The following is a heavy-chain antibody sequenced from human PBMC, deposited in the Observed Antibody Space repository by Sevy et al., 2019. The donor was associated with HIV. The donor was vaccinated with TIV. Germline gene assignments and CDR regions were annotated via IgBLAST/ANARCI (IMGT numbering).Heavy chain of an antibody. D-gene: IGHD2-8*01. CDR3: TRNGGAFDNGFDP. J-gene: IGHJ5*02. CDR1: GFTFSSYD. CDR2: ISSSGSSI. Sequence: GGSLRLSCTASGFTFSSYDMNWVRQAPGKGLEWVSKISSSGSSIYYADSVKGRFTISTDNAKNSLNLQMISLRAEDTAVYYCTRNGGAFDNGFDPWGQGTLVTVSS. V-gene: IGHV3-48*03.